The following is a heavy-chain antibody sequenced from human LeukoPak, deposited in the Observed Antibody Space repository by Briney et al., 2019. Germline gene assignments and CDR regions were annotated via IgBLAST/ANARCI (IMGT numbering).Heavy chain of an antibody. V-gene: IGHV3-53*01. CDR3: ATKYYFDS. CDR1: GFTVSSNY. CDR2: IYSGGTT. J-gene: IGHJ4*02. Sequence: GSLRLSCAASGFTVSSNYMSWVRQAPGKGLEWVSVIYSGGTTYYADSVKGRFTICRDNSRNTVYLQMNSLRAEDTAVYYCATKYYFDSWGQGTLVTVSS.